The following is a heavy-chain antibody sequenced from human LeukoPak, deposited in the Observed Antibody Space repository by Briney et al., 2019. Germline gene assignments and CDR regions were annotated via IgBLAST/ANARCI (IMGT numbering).Heavy chain of an antibody. CDR1: GLTFSSYA. J-gene: IGHJ4*02. CDR2: ISYDGSNK. CDR3: ARVHGSGSYFSAGY. V-gene: IGHV3-30*04. D-gene: IGHD3-10*01. Sequence: GGSLRLFCAASGLTFSSYAMHWVRQAPGKGLEWVVVISYDGSNKYYADSVKSRFTISRDNSKNTLFLQMNSLRAEDTAVYYCARVHGSGSYFSAGYWGQGTLVIVSS.